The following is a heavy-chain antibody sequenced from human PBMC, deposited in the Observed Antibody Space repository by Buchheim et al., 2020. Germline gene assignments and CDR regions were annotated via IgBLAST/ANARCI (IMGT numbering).Heavy chain of an antibody. CDR1: GLTVSGNY. V-gene: IGHV3-66*02. CDR3: ARGTWNYDSSGYYEGSV. CDR2: IYSGGST. J-gene: IGHJ4*02. D-gene: IGHD3-22*01. Sequence: EAELVESGGGLVQPGGSLRLSCAASGLTVSGNYMSWVRQAPGKGLEWVSVIYSGGSTYYADSVKGRFTISRDNSKNTLILQMNSLRAEDTAMYYCARGTWNYDSSGYYEGSVWGQGTL.